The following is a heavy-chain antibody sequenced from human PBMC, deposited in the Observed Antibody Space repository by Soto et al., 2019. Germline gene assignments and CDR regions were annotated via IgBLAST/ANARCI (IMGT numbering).Heavy chain of an antibody. J-gene: IGHJ4*02. CDR3: ARGQEVGAHFFDS. CDR2: IGTAGDT. V-gene: IGHV3-13*01. Sequence: PGGSLRLACESSVFTFSGFDMHWVRQPTGKGLEWVSTIGTAGDTYYAVSVKGRFTISRDNAKNSLSLQMNSLRAGDTAVYFCARGQEVGAHFFDSWGQGTQGTVSS. D-gene: IGHD2-15*01. CDR1: VFTFSGFD.